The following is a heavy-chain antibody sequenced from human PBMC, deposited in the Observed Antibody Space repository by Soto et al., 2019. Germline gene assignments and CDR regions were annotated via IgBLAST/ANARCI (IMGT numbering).Heavy chain of an antibody. Sequence: QVQLVQSGAEAKKPGASVKVSCKTSGYTFTGYYIHWVRQAPGQGLEWMGRINPNSGGTNYAQKFQGWVTMTRDTSISTAYMELSRLNSDDTAVYYCVRGLASAYLDSWGQGTLVTVSS. CDR1: GYTFTGYY. V-gene: IGHV1-2*04. CDR3: VRGLASAYLDS. J-gene: IGHJ4*02. CDR2: INPNSGGT.